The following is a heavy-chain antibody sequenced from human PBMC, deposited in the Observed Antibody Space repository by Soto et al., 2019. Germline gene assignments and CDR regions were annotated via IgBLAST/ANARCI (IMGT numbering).Heavy chain of an antibody. J-gene: IGHJ5*02. D-gene: IGHD3-3*01. CDR2: IVVGSGNT. CDR3: AADRLRFLEWSLVPAGAGWFDP. Sequence: GASVKVSCKASGYTFTNSAIHWVRQAPGQRLEWIGWIVVGSGNTNYAQKFQERVTITRDMSTSTAYMELSSLRSEDTAVYYCAADRLRFLEWSLVPAGAGWFDPWGQGTLVTVSS. CDR1: GYTFTNSA. V-gene: IGHV1-58*02.